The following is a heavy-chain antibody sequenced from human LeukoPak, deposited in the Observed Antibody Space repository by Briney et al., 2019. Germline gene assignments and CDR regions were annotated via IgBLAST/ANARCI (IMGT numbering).Heavy chain of an antibody. Sequence: GGSLRLSCAASGFTFSSYSMNWVRQAPGKGLEWVSAISGSGGSTYYADSVKGRFTISRDNSKNTLYLQMNSLRAEDTAVYYCAKSGSSTSCCDYWGQGTLVTVSS. CDR3: AKSGSSTSCCDY. V-gene: IGHV3-23*01. CDR1: GFTFSSYS. J-gene: IGHJ4*02. D-gene: IGHD2-2*01. CDR2: ISGSGGST.